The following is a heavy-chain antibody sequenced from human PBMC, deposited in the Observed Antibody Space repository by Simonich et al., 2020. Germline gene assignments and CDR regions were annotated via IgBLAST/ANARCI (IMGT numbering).Heavy chain of an antibody. CDR2: VSAYNGKT. CDR3: ARASRGTWWYYYFDY. J-gene: IGHJ4*02. CDR1: GYTFTSYG. D-gene: IGHD2-15*01. V-gene: IGHV1-18*01. Sequence: QVQLVQSGAEVKKPGASVKVSCKASGYTFTSYGISGVRQAPGQGLAWMGWVSAYNGKTNYAQKLQGRGTMTTDTSTSTAYMELRSLRSDDTAVYYCARASRGTWWYYYFDYWGQGTLVTVSS.